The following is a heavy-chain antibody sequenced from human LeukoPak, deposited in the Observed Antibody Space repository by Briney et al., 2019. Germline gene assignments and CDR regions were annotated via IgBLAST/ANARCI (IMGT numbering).Heavy chain of an antibody. D-gene: IGHD3-22*01. CDR2: IIPIFGTA. V-gene: IGHV1-69*13. Sequence: ASVKVSCKASGGTFSSYAISWVRQAPGQGLEWMGGIIPIFGTANYAQKFQGRVTITADESTSTAYMELSSLRSEDTAVYYCASVYYYDSSGYYYSFSFDYWGQGTLVTVSS. CDR1: GGTFSSYA. CDR3: ASVYYYDSSGYYYSFSFDY. J-gene: IGHJ4*02.